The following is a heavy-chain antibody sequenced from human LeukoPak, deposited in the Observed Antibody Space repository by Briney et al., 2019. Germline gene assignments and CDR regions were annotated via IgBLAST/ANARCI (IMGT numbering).Heavy chain of an antibody. D-gene: IGHD4-11*01. Sequence: PSETLSLTCGVYGGSLSGYYRGWIRQPPGKGLEWIGDINQSGGTNYNPSLKSRVTISVDTSKNQFSLKLSSVTAADTAVYYCARGPHTVTTYPNWFDPWGQGTLVTVSS. V-gene: IGHV4-34*01. CDR3: ARGPHTVTTYPNWFDP. CDR1: GGSLSGYY. J-gene: IGHJ5*02. CDR2: INQSGGT.